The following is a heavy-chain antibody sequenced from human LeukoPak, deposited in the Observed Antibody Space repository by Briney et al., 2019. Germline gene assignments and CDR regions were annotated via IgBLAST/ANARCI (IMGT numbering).Heavy chain of an antibody. J-gene: IGHJ4*02. V-gene: IGHV3-30*02. CDR1: GFTFSSCG. CDR3: AKALVERAVAAKERGFDY. Sequence: PGVCLRLSCAASGFTFSSCGMHWVRQAPGKGLEWVAFIRYEGSNKYYADSVKGRFTISRDNSKNTLYLQMNSLRAEDTAVYYCAKALVERAVAAKERGFDYWGQGTLVTVSS. D-gene: IGHD6-19*01. CDR2: IRYEGSNK.